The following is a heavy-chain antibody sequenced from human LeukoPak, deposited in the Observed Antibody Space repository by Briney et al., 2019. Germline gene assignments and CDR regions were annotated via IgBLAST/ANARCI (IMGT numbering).Heavy chain of an antibody. D-gene: IGHD2-2*03. CDR1: GFTFSSYG. Sequence: TGGSLRLSCAASGFTFSSYGMHWVRQAPGKGLEWVAVIWYDGSNKYYADSVKGRFTISRDNSKNTLYLQMNSLRAEDTAVYYCARDGYCSSTSCSYFDYWGQGTLVTVSS. CDR3: ARDGYCSSTSCSYFDY. CDR2: IWYDGSNK. V-gene: IGHV3-33*01. J-gene: IGHJ4*02.